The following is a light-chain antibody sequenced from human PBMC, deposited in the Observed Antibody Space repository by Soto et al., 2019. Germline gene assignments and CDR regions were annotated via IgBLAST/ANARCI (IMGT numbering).Light chain of an antibody. CDR3: QQSYSTPRT. CDR1: QSISSY. Sequence: DIQMTQSPSSLSASVGDRVTITCRASQSISSYLNWYQQKPGKALKLLIYAASSLQSGVPSRFSGSGYGTDFTLTISSLQPEDFATNYCQQSYSTPRTFGQGTKVEIK. CDR2: AAS. V-gene: IGKV1-39*01. J-gene: IGKJ1*01.